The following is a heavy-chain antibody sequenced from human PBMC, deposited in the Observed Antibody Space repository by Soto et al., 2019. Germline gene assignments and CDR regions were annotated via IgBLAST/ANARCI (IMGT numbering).Heavy chain of an antibody. Sequence: GGSLRLSCAASGFIFNTYDMHWVRQAPGKGLEWVAVISYDGSVKDYADSVKGRLTISRDNSKQMLYLQMNRLSPEATRVYYCARASYGSFDYWGQGTLVTVSS. J-gene: IGHJ4*01. CDR3: ARASYGSFDY. D-gene: IGHD5-18*01. CDR2: ISYDGSVK. CDR1: GFIFNTYD. V-gene: IGHV3-30*03.